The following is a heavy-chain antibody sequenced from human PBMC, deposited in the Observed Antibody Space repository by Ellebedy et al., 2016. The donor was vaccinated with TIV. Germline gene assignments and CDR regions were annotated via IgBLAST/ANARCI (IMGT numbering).Heavy chain of an antibody. CDR2: ISGDGSST. J-gene: IGHJ4*02. V-gene: IGHV3-74*01. D-gene: IGHD2-8*02. Sequence: GESLKISCTASGFTFNNYWMHWVRQVPGEGLMCVSRISGDGSSTHYADFVQGRFTISRDSAKNTLYLQMSSLSDGDTAVYYCARRSPVGGFFDSWGQGTLVTVSS. CDR3: ARRSPVGGFFDS. CDR1: GFTFNNYW.